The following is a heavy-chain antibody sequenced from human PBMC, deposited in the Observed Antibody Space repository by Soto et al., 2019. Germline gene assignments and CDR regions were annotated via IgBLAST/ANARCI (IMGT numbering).Heavy chain of an antibody. CDR3: ASGYRNWFDP. V-gene: IGHV4-31*03. CDR2: IYYSGST. Sequence: PSLTCTVSGGSISSGGYYWSWIRQHPGKGLEWIGYIYYSGSTYYNPSLKSRVTISVDTSKNQFSLKLSSVTAADTAVYYCASGYRNWFDPWGQGTLVTVSS. D-gene: IGHD3-16*02. J-gene: IGHJ5*02. CDR1: GGSISSGGYY.